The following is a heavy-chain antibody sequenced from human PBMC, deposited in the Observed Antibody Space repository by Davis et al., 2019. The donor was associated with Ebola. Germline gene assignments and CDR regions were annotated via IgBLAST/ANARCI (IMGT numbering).Heavy chain of an antibody. V-gene: IGHV4-4*02. Sequence: MPSETLSLTCAVSGGSISSSNWWSWVRQPPGKGLEWIGEINHSGSTNYNPSLKSRLIISVDTSKNQFSLQLNSVTAADTAVYYCARRDLGGKQLVYWGQGTLVTVSS. CDR3: ARRDLGGKQLVY. CDR2: INHSGST. J-gene: IGHJ4*02. CDR1: GGSISSSNW. D-gene: IGHD6-13*01.